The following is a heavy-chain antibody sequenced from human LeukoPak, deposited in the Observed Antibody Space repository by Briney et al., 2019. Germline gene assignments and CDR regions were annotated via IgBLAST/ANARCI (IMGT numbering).Heavy chain of an antibody. CDR1: GFTFDDYG. J-gene: IGHJ6*02. Sequence: GGSLRLSCAASGFTFDDYGMSWVRQAPGKGLEWVSGINWNGGSIGHADSVKGRFTISRDNAKNSLYLQMNSLRAEDTALYYCARAMTDNYYYGMDVWGQGTTVTVSS. D-gene: IGHD2-21*02. V-gene: IGHV3-20*04. CDR2: INWNGGSI. CDR3: ARAMTDNYYYGMDV.